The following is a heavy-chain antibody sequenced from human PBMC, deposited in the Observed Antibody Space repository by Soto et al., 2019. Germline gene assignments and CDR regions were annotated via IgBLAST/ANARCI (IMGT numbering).Heavy chain of an antibody. V-gene: IGHV3-21*01. CDR2: ISYSTTYI. D-gene: IGHD3-10*01. CDR1: GFTFSSYT. CDR3: AREGIYDSGSYYLFAY. Sequence: GGSLRLSCAASGFTFSSYTMNWVRQTPGEGLEWVSSISYSTTYIYYAESVRGRFTISRDNAKNSLFLQMNSLRAEDTAVYYCAREGIYDSGSYYLFAYWGQGILVTVSS. J-gene: IGHJ4*02.